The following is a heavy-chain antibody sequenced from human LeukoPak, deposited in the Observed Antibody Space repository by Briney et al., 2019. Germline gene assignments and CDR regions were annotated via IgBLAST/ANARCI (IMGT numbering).Heavy chain of an antibody. D-gene: IGHD2-15*01. Sequence: SVKVSCKASGGTFITFGIGWVRQAPGQGLEWMGGIIPMSGTVNNAQKFQGRVTITADKSTGTAYMELSSLRSDDTAVYYCARARGYCSGGSCYSVHAFDIWGQGTMVTVSS. J-gene: IGHJ3*02. CDR1: GGTFITFG. V-gene: IGHV1-69*06. CDR3: ARARGYCSGGSCYSVHAFDI. CDR2: IIPMSGTV.